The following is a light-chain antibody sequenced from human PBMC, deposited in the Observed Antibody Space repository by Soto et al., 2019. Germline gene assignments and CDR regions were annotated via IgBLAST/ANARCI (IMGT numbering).Light chain of an antibody. CDR3: AAWDDSLSGPGV. Sequence: QSVLTQPPSASGTPGQRVTISCSGSSSNIGNFYVYWYQQLPGTAPKLLIYKNNQRPLGGPDRFSGSKSGTSASLAISGLRSEDEADYYCAAWDDSLSGPGVFGGGTQLTVL. J-gene: IGLJ7*01. V-gene: IGLV1-47*01. CDR2: KNN. CDR1: SSNIGNFY.